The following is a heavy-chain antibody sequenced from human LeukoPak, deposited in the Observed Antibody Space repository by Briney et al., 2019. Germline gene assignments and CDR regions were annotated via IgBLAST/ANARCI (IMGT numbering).Heavy chain of an antibody. CDR1: GFIFSSHG. CDR2: ISPSGDIT. V-gene: IGHV3-23*01. J-gene: IGHJ4*02. CDR3: AKEGRDYYFDF. Sequence: PGGTLRLSCAASGFIFSSHGMNWVRQAPGKGLEWVSGISPSGDITYYADSVKGRFTISRDNSKNTVYLQMDSLRFEDAAVYYCAKEGRDYYFDFWGQGTLVTVSS.